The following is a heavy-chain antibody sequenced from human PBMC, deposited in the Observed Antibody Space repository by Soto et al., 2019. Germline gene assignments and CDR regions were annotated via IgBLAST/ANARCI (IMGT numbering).Heavy chain of an antibody. CDR1: GGTFSSYA. D-gene: IGHD2-2*03. CDR3: ARVLVDIVVVPAAKPYYYGMDV. Sequence: ASVKVSCKASGGTFSSYAISWVRQAPGQGLEWMGGIIPIFGTASYAQKFQGRVTITADESTSTAYMELSSLRSEDTAVYYCARVLVDIVVVPAAKPYYYGMDVWGQGTTVTVSS. J-gene: IGHJ6*02. CDR2: IIPIFGTA. V-gene: IGHV1-69*13.